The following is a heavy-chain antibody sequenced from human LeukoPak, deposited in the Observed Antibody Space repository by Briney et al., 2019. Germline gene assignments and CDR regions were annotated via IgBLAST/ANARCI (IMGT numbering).Heavy chain of an antibody. CDR3: ARDRRRTMVRGVIIDWFDP. J-gene: IGHJ5*02. CDR1: GYTFTGYY. Sequence: GASVKVSCKASGYTFTGYYMHWVRQAPGQGLEWMGWINPSSGGTNYAQKFQGRVTMTTDTSTSTAYMELRSLRSDDTAVYYCARDRRRTMVRGVIIDWFDPWGQGTLVTVSS. CDR2: INPSSGGT. D-gene: IGHD3-10*01. V-gene: IGHV1-2*02.